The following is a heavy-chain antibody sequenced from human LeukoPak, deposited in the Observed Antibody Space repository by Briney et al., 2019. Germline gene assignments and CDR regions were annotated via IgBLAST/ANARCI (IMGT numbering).Heavy chain of an antibody. V-gene: IGHV4-34*01. Sequence: PSETLSLTCAVYGGSFRGYYWSWIRQPPGKGLEWVGEINHSGSTNYNPSLKSPVTISVDTSKNQFSLKLSSVTAADTAVYYCAREVPPRIAAAGTRYFDLWGRGTLVTVSS. D-gene: IGHD6-13*01. CDR1: GGSFRGYY. J-gene: IGHJ2*01. CDR3: AREVPPRIAAAGTRYFDL. CDR2: INHSGST.